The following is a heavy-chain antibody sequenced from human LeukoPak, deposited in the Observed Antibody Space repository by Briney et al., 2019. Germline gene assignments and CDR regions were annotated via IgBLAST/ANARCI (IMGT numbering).Heavy chain of an antibody. CDR2: IYYSGST. D-gene: IGHD3-10*01. V-gene: IGHV4-59*08. Sequence: PSETLSLTCTVSGGSISSYYWSWIRQPPGKGLEWIGYIYYSGSTNYNPSLKSRVTISVDTSKNQFSLKLSSVTAADTAVYCCARRVTGSGSDSYCGQGNLVTVSS. CDR1: GGSISSYY. CDR3: ARRVTGSGSDSY. J-gene: IGHJ4*02.